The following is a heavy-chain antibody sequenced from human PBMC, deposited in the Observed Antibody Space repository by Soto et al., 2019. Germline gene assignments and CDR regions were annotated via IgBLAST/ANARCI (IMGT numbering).Heavy chain of an antibody. J-gene: IGHJ4*02. D-gene: IGHD4-17*01. V-gene: IGHV3-15*07. Sequence: GGSLRLSCAASGLTFSRAWMNWVRQAPGKGLEWVGRIKSKTDGGTTDYAAPVRGRFTISRDDSKNTLYLQMNSLKTEDTAVYYCSYGADYYFDYWGQGTLVTVSS. CDR2: IKSKTDGGTT. CDR1: GLTFSRAW. CDR3: SYGADYYFDY.